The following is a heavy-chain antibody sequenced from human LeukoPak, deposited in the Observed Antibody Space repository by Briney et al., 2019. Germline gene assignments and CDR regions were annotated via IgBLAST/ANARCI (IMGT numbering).Heavy chain of an antibody. CDR1: GGTFSSYA. CDR3: ARGELLVFDY. CDR2: IIPIFGTA. D-gene: IGHD1-26*01. J-gene: IGHJ4*02. Sequence: GASVKVSCKASGGTFSSYAISWVRQAPGQGLEWMGGIIPIFGTANYAQKFQGRVTITADESTSTAYMELSSLRSEDTVVYYCARGELLVFDYWGQGTLVTVSS. V-gene: IGHV1-69*01.